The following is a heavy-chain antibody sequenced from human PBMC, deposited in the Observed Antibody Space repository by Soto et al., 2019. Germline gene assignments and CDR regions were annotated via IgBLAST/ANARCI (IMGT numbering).Heavy chain of an antibody. V-gene: IGHV3-21*01. CDR2: ISSSSSYI. J-gene: IGHJ3*02. CDR1: GFTFSSYS. CDR3: ARPHCSGGSCYSTPGAFDI. D-gene: IGHD2-15*01. Sequence: GGSLRLSCAASGFTFSSYSMNWVRRAPGKGLEWVSSISSSSSYIYYADSVKGRFTISRDNAKNSLYLQMNSLRAEDTAVYYCARPHCSGGSCYSTPGAFDIWGQGTMVTVSS.